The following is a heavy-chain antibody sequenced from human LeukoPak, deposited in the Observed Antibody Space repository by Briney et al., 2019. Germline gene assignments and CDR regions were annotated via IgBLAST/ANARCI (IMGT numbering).Heavy chain of an antibody. D-gene: IGHD6-6*01. J-gene: IGHJ6*03. Sequence: ASVKVSCKASGYTFTGYYMHWVRQAPGQGLEWMGWINPNSGGTNYAQKFQGRVTMTRDMSISTAYMELSRLRSDDTAVYYCARAGGSSSEAAHYYYYMDVWGKGTTVTVSS. V-gene: IGHV1-2*02. CDR2: INPNSGGT. CDR3: ARAGGSSSEAAHYYYYMDV. CDR1: GYTFTGYY.